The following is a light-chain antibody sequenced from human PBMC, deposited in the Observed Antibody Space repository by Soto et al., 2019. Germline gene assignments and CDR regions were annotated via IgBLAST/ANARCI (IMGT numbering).Light chain of an antibody. V-gene: IGKV1-39*01. Sequence: DIQMTQSPCSLSASVGDRVTITCRASQRISSYLNWYQQKPGKAPKLLIYAASSLQSGVPSRFSGSGSGTDFTFTISSLQPEDFATYYCQQSYSTPFTLGGGTKVEIK. CDR2: AAS. CDR3: QQSYSTPFT. J-gene: IGKJ4*01. CDR1: QRISSY.